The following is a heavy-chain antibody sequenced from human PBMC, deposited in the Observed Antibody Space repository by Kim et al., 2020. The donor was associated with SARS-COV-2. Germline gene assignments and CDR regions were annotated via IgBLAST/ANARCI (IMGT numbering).Heavy chain of an antibody. D-gene: IGHD6-13*01. CDR1: GGSISSSSYY. CDR2: IYYSGST. Sequence: SETLSLTCTVSGGSISSSSYYWGWIRQPPGKGLEWIGSIYYSGSTYYNPSLKSRFTISVDTSKSQFSLKLSSVTAADTAVYYCARDRIAAAGTGYWGQGTLVTVSS. CDR3: ARDRIAAAGTGY. J-gene: IGHJ4*02. V-gene: IGHV4-39*07.